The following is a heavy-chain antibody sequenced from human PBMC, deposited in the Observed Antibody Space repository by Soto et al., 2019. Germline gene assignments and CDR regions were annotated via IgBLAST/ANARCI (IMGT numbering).Heavy chain of an antibody. J-gene: IGHJ6*02. V-gene: IGHV3-15*07. Sequence: GGSLRLSCAASGFTFSNAWMNWVRQAPGKGLEWVGRIKSKTDGGTTDYAAPVKGRFTISRDDSKNTLYLQMNSLKTEDTAVYYCTTAPSRRATVTTSRFSSLRDYYYGMDVWGQGTTVTVSS. CDR3: TTAPSRRATVTTSRFSSLRDYYYGMDV. D-gene: IGHD4-17*01. CDR1: GFTFSNAW. CDR2: IKSKTDGGTT.